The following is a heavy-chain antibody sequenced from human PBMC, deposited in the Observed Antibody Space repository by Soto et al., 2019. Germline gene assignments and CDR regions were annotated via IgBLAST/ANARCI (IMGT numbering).Heavy chain of an antibody. CDR3: AREGSQQLVPGNWFDP. Sequence: GGSMRLSCAASGFTFSSYGRHWVRQAPGKGLEWVAVIWYDGSNKYYADSVKGRFTISRDNSKNTLYLQMNSLRAEDTAVYYCAREGSQQLVPGNWFDPWGQGTLVTVSS. D-gene: IGHD6-13*01. J-gene: IGHJ5*02. V-gene: IGHV3-33*01. CDR1: GFTFSSYG. CDR2: IWYDGSNK.